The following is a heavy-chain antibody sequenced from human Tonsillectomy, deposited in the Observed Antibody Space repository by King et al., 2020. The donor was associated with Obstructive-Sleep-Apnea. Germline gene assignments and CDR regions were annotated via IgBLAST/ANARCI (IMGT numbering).Heavy chain of an antibody. Sequence: QLQESGPGLVKPSETLSLTCTVSGGSISSYYWSWIRQPPGKGLEWIVYIYYSGSTNYNPSLKSRVTLSVDPSKNQFSLKLSFVTAADPAVYYCARAPPSSVWWDYYYGMDVWGQGTTVTVSS. J-gene: IGHJ6*02. CDR3: ARAPPSSVWWDYYYGMDV. CDR2: IYYSGST. D-gene: IGHD6-19*01. V-gene: IGHV4-59*01. CDR1: GGSISSYY.